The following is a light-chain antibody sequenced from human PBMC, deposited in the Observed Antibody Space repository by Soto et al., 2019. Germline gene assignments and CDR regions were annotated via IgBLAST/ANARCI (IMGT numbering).Light chain of an antibody. CDR1: QSISSW. J-gene: IGKJ1*01. Sequence: DIQMTQSPSTLSASVGDRVTITCRASQSISSWLAWYQQKPGKAPKLLMYKTSSLESWVPSRFSGSRSGTEFTLTISSLQPDDFAIYFCQKYNSYPWTFGQGTKVEIK. CDR3: QKYNSYPWT. V-gene: IGKV1-5*03. CDR2: KTS.